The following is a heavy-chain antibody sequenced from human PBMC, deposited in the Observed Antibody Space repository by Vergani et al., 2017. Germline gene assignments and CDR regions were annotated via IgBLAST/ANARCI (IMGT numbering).Heavy chain of an antibody. D-gene: IGHD3-10*01. CDR2: IIPIFGTA. CDR1: GGTFSSYA. J-gene: IGHJ4*02. CDR3: AREEGYGSGSYYLFDY. Sequence: QVQLVQSGAEVKKPGSSVKVSCKASGGTFSSYAISWVRQAPGQGLEWMGGIIPIFGTANYAQKFQGRVTITADKSTSTAYMELSRLRSDDTAVYYCAREEGYGSGSYYLFDYWGQGTLVTVSS. V-gene: IGHV1-69*06.